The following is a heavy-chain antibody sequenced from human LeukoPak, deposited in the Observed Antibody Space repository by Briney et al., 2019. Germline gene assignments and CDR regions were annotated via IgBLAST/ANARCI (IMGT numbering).Heavy chain of an antibody. D-gene: IGHD3-16*01. J-gene: IGHJ5*02. Sequence: PGGSLRLSCAASGFTFDDYAMHWVRHAPGKGLEWVSGISWNSGSIGYADSVKGRFTISRDNAKNSLYLQMNSLRAEDTALYYCAKDRSSHLRGWFDPWGQGTLVTVSS. CDR1: GFTFDDYA. CDR2: ISWNSGSI. CDR3: AKDRSSHLRGWFDP. V-gene: IGHV3-9*01.